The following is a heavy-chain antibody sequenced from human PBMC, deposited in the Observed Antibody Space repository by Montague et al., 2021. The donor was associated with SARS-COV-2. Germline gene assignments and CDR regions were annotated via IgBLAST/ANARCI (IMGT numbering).Heavy chain of an antibody. CDR3: ARSGDPGTTVTYLY. V-gene: IGHV4-39*07. D-gene: IGHD4-11*01. CDR2: ISYTGST. CDR1: GGSISTIVNF. Sequence: SETLSLTCTFSGGSISTIVNFWGWIRQPPGKGLEWIGSISYTGSTYHNPSLKSRVTMSVDTSKSQFSLKLNSVTAADTAVYYCARSGDPGTTVTYLYWGQGTLGTRSS. J-gene: IGHJ4*02.